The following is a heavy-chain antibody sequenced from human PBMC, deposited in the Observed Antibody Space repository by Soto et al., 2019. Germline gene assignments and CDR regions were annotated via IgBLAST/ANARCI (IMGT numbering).Heavy chain of an antibody. Sequence: QVQLQESGPGLVKPSQTLSLTCTVSGGSVSNGAYYWTWIRQHPGKGLEWIGYIYYSGSTYYNPSLKRRVTMSVDTSENQFSLQLTSVTAADTAVYYCARIKGGAAGNFDYWGQGTLVTVSS. CDR3: ARIKGGAAGNFDY. J-gene: IGHJ4*02. CDR2: IYYSGST. V-gene: IGHV4-31*03. D-gene: IGHD6-13*01. CDR1: GGSVSNGAYY.